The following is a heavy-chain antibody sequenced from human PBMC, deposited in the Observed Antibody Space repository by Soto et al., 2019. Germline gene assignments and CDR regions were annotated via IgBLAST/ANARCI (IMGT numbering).Heavy chain of an antibody. CDR1: GYSFTSYW. J-gene: IGHJ6*02. D-gene: IGHD3-9*01. CDR2: IYPGDSDT. Sequence: PGESLKISCKGSGYSFTSYWIGWVRQMPGKGLEWMGIIYPGDSDTRYSPSFQGQVTISADKSISTAYLQWSSLKASDTAMYYCARLDYDILTGSPAGYYYYYGMDVWGQGTTVT. CDR3: ARLDYDILTGSPAGYYYYYGMDV. V-gene: IGHV5-51*01.